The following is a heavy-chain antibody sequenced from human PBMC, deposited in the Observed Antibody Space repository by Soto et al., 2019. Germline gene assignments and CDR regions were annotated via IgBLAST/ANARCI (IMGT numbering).Heavy chain of an antibody. CDR2: ISYSGST. J-gene: IGHJ4*02. CDR1: GGSISTYY. Sequence: SETLSLTCTVSGGSISTYYWSWIRQPPGKGLEWIGYISYSGSTNYNPSLRSRVTISLDTSKNQFSLKLNSVTAADTAVYYCARDRGPSITEGLWGQGTLVTVSS. CDR3: ARDRGPSITEGL. V-gene: IGHV4-59*01. D-gene: IGHD3-3*01.